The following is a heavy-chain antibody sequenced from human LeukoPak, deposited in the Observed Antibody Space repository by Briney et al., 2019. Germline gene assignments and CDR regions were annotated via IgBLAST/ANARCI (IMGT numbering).Heavy chain of an antibody. Sequence: GGSLRLSCAASGFTFSSYEMNWVRQAPGKGLEWVSYISTSGSTIYYADSVKGRFTISRDNAKNSLYLQMNSLRAEDTAVYYCARGANYYGSGSYHKVVDYWGQGTLVTVSS. J-gene: IGHJ4*02. CDR2: ISTSGSTI. V-gene: IGHV3-48*03. D-gene: IGHD3-10*01. CDR3: ARGANYYGSGSYHKVVDY. CDR1: GFTFSSYE.